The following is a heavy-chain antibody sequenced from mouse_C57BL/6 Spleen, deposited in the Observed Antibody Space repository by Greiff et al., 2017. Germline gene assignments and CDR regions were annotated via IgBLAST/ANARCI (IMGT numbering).Heavy chain of an antibody. CDR3: TMGRYYAMDY. CDR2: IDPETGGT. J-gene: IGHJ4*01. Sequence: VQVVESGAELVRPGASVTLSCKASGYTFTDYEMHWVKQTPVHGLEWIGAIDPETGGTAYNQKFKGKAILTADKSSSTAYMELRSLTSEDSAVYYCTMGRYYAMDYWGQGTSVTVSS. CDR1: GYTFTDYE. V-gene: IGHV1-15*01. D-gene: IGHD4-1*01.